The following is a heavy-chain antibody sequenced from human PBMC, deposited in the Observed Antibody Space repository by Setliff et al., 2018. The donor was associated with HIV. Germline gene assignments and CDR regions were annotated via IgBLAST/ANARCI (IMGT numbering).Heavy chain of an antibody. V-gene: IGHV1-69*13. D-gene: IGHD3-22*01. CDR3: ARDDHYYDMGSILSDWFFDL. J-gene: IGHJ2*01. Sequence: ASVKVSCKAFGGTFSAYAVSWVRQAPGQGLEWMGGIIPIFGSTTSAQKFQDRVTVTADESKDTVEMELSSLTSDDTAVYYCARDDHYYDMGSILSDWFFDLWDRGALVTVSS. CDR2: IIPIFGST. CDR1: GGTFSAYA.